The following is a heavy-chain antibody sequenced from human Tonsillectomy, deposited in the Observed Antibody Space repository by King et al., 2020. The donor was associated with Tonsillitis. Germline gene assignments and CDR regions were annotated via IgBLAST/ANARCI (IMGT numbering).Heavy chain of an antibody. V-gene: IGHV5-10-1*03. J-gene: IGHJ4*02. Sequence: QLVQSGAEVKKPGESLRISCKGSGYSFTSYWISWVRQMPGKGLEWMGRIDPSDSYTNYSPSFQGHVTISADKSISNAYLQWSSLKASDTAMYYCSRQASTTGDYATPDYWGQGTLVTVSS. CDR2: IDPSDSYT. CDR3: SRQASTTGDYATPDY. CDR1: GYSFTSYW. D-gene: IGHD7-27*01.